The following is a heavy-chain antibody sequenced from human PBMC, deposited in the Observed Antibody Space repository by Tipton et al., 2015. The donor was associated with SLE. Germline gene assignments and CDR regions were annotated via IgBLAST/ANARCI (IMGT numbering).Heavy chain of an antibody. Sequence: TLSLTCGVYGGSFSGYYWTWVRPTPGKGLEWIGEISHSGSTNYNPSLKSRVTISVDTPKRQFSLKVFSVTAADTGVYYCTKWMRPGRRVAFDVWGQGTMVNISS. CDR3: TKWMRPGRRVAFDV. J-gene: IGHJ3*01. D-gene: IGHD5-12*01. V-gene: IGHV4-34*01. CDR1: GGSFSGYY. CDR2: ISHSGST.